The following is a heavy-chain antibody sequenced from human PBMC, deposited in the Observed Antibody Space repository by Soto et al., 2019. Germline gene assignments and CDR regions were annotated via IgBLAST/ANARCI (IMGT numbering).Heavy chain of an antibody. CDR2: IKEDGSER. D-gene: IGHD3-9*01. CDR3: ANSKYYDILTGLDY. Sequence: GGSLRLSCAVSGFSFGTYWMSWVRQAPGKGLEWLASIKEDGSERYYLDSVKGRFTISRDNAKDSLSLQMNSLRAEDTAVYYCANSKYYDILTGLDYWGQGTLVTVSS. CDR1: GFSFGTYW. V-gene: IGHV3-7*03. J-gene: IGHJ4*02.